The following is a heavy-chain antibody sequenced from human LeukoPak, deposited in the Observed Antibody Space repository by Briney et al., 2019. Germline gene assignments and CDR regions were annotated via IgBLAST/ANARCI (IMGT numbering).Heavy chain of an antibody. J-gene: IGHJ4*02. V-gene: IGHV3-74*01. Sequence: GGSLRLSCAASGFTFSSYWMHWVRQAPGKGLVWVSRINTDGSSTNYADPVKGRLSISRDNAKNTLYLQMNSLRAEDTAVYYCARVRGYDTSDYDYWGQGTLVTVSS. CDR3: ARVRGYDTSDYDY. CDR1: GFTFSSYW. D-gene: IGHD3-22*01. CDR2: INTDGSST.